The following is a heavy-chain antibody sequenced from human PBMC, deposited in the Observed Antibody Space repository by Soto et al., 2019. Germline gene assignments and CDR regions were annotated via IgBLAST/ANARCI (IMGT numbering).Heavy chain of an antibody. CDR3: ARGDGSGYYSSNYYGMDV. CDR1: GGSISSGGYS. J-gene: IGHJ6*02. V-gene: IGHV4-30-2*01. Sequence: QLQLQESGSGLVKPSQTLSLTCAVSGGSISSGGYSWSWIRQPPGKGLEWIGYIYHSGSTYYNPSLRSRVTISVDRSKNQFSLRLSSVTAADTAVYYCARGDGSGYYSSNYYGMDVWGQGTTVTVSS. CDR2: IYHSGST. D-gene: IGHD3-22*01.